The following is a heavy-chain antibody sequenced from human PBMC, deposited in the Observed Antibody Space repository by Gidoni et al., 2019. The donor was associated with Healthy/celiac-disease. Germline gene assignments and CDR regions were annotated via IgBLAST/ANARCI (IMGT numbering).Heavy chain of an antibody. CDR2: ISYDGSNT. CDR1: GFTFSSYA. CDR3: ARVGLSDIVVVPADRPTLEYYYGMAV. V-gene: IGHV3-30-3*01. Sequence: QVQLVESGGGVVQPGRSLRLSWAASGFTFSSYAMHWVRQAPGQGLEVLAVISYDGSNTYYADSVQGRFTISRDNSKTTLYLQMNSLRAADTAVYSCARVGLSDIVVVPADRPTLEYYYGMAVWGQGTTVTVSS. J-gene: IGHJ6*02. D-gene: IGHD2-2*02.